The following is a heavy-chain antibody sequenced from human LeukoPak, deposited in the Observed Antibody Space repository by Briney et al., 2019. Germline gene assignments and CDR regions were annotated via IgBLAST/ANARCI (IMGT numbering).Heavy chain of an antibody. V-gene: IGHV3-7*01. CDR2: IKQDGSEK. J-gene: IGHJ6*03. CDR1: GFTFSSYW. D-gene: IGHD2-2*03. CDR3: ARDARLDIVVVPAAPGRDYYYYMDV. Sequence: GRSLRLSCAASGFTFSSYWMSWVRQAPGKGLEWVANIKQDGSEKYYVDSVKGRFTISRDNAKNSLYLQMNSLRAEDTAVYYCARDARLDIVVVPAAPGRDYYYYMDVWGKGTTVTVSS.